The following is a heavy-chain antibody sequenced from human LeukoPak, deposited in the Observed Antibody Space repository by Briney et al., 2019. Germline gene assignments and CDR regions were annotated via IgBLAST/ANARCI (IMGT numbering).Heavy chain of an antibody. V-gene: IGHV3-23*01. CDR3: AKDLGHDDVWGEGNLYDY. CDR2: ISGGGGRT. CDR1: GFTFSDYN. J-gene: IGHJ4*02. D-gene: IGHD3-16*01. Sequence: SGGSLRLSCAASGFTFSDYNMSWVRQVPGKGLEWVSVISGGGGRTDYADSAKGRFTISRDNSKNTLYLQMNSLRAEDTALYYCAKDLGHDDVWGEGNLYDYWGQGTLVTVSS.